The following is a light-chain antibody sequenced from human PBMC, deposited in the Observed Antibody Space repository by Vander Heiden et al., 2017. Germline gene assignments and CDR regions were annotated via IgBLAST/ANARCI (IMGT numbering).Light chain of an antibody. CDR3: AAWDDSLNGPKWV. J-gene: IGLJ3*02. CDR1: SSNIGSNT. Sequence: QSVLTQPPSASGTPGQRVTISCSGSSSNIGSNTVNWYQQLPGTAPKLLIFRNNQRPSGVPDRFSGSKSGTSASLDITGLQSEDEADYYCAAWDDSLNGPKWVFGGGTKLTVL. CDR2: RNN. V-gene: IGLV1-44*01.